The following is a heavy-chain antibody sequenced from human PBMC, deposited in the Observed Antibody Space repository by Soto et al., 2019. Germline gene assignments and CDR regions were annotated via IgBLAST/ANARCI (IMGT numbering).Heavy chain of an antibody. CDR3: TTDREVPGPRNMDV. Sequence: GGSLRLSCAASGFTFSNAWMNWVRQAPGKGLEWVGRIKSKTDGGTTDYAAPVKGRFTISRDDSKNTLYLQMNSLKTEDTAVYYCTTDREVPGPRNMDVWGQGTTVTVSS. D-gene: IGHD2-2*01. J-gene: IGHJ6*02. CDR1: GFTFSNAW. V-gene: IGHV3-15*07. CDR2: IKSKTDGGTT.